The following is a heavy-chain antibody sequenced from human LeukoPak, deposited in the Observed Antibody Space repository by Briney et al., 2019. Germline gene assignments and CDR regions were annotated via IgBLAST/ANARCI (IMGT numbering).Heavy chain of an antibody. D-gene: IGHD1-26*01. CDR1: GRFNSSRNW. CDR2: IYHSGST. CDR3: ARDPDVSGILRY. V-gene: IGHV4-4*02. Sequence: SGTLSLTCAVSGRFNSSRNWLSWVRQPPGKGLEWIGEIYHSGSTNYNPSLKSRVTISEDKSKNQFSQKLSSVTAADTAVYYCARDPDVSGILRYWGQGTLVTVSS. J-gene: IGHJ4*02.